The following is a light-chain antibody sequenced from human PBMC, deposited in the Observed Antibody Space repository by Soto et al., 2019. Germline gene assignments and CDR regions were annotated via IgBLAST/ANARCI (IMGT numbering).Light chain of an antibody. CDR1: SSDVGNYNL. CDR3: CSYAPTSTFV. V-gene: IGLV2-23*01. CDR2: EGS. J-gene: IGLJ1*01. Sequence: QSALTQPASVSGSPGQSITISCTGTSSDVGNYNLVSWYQQHPGKAPKLIIYEGSKRPSGVSNRFSGSKSGNTASLTVSGLQAEXEADYYCCSYAPTSTFVFGTGTKVTVL.